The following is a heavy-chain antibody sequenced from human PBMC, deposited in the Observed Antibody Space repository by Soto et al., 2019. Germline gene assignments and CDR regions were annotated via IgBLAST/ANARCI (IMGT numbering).Heavy chain of an antibody. Sequence: QVQLVQSGAEVKKPGASVKVSCKASGYTFTTYGVSWVRQAPGQGLEWMGWISPYNGNTTYAQNFQGRVTMTTDTSPRTVHMELRRLRSDDTAMYYCARGLGGFCNDTGRYSRDYWARGTLITVSS. V-gene: IGHV1-18*01. CDR1: GYTFTTYG. J-gene: IGHJ4*02. CDR2: ISPYNGNT. CDR3: ARGLGGFCNDTGRYSRDY. D-gene: IGHD2-15*01.